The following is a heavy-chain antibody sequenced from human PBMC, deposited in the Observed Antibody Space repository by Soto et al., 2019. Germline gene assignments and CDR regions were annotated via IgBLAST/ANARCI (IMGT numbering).Heavy chain of an antibody. CDR3: ARTMIAQSYYYYGMDV. J-gene: IGHJ6*02. Sequence: PGESLKISCKGSGYSFTSYWISWVRQMPGKGLEWMGRIDPSDSYTNYSPSFQGHVTISAEKSISTAYLQWSSLKASDTVMYYCARTMIAQSYYYYGMDVWGQGTTVTVSS. CDR2: IDPSDSYT. D-gene: IGHD3-22*01. V-gene: IGHV5-10-1*01. CDR1: GYSFTSYW.